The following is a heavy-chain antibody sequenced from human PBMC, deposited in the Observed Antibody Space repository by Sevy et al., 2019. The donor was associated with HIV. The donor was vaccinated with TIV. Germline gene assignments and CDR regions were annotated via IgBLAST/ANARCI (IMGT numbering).Heavy chain of an antibody. V-gene: IGHV3-48*02. J-gene: IGHJ6*02. Sequence: GGSLRLSCAASGFTFSSYSMNWVRQAPGKGLEWVSYISSSSSTIYYADSVKGRFTISRDNAKNSLYLQMNSLRDEDTAVYYCARDERGYSYGFPTYYGMDVWGQGTTVTVSS. CDR3: ARDERGYSYGFPTYYGMDV. CDR2: ISSSSSTI. D-gene: IGHD5-18*01. CDR1: GFTFSSYS.